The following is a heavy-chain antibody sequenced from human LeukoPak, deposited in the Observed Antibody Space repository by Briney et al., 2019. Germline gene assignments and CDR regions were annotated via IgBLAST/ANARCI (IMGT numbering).Heavy chain of an antibody. CDR2: IYDRGPA. V-gene: IGHV4-59*12. J-gene: IGHJ5*01. Sequence: SETPSLTCTVSGGSISSYYWSWIRQPPGKGLEWIGCIYDRGPAYYNPSLKSQFTISVDRPKNQFFLNVTSLTAADTAVYYRARSRQAPGLFNSWGQGTLVVVSS. CDR3: ARSRQAPGLFNS. CDR1: GGSISSYY. D-gene: IGHD3-10*01.